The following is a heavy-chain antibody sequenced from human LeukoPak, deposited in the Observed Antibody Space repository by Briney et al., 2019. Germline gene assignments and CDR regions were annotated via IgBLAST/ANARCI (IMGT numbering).Heavy chain of an antibody. CDR3: ARVGSLAAAGTIDY. D-gene: IGHD6-13*01. J-gene: IGHJ4*02. Sequence: GGSLRLSCAASGFTFSAYYMSWFRQAPGKGLEWISYIGTSDSTLYYADSVKGRFTISRDNAKNSLFLQMNSLRAEDTAVYYCARVGSLAAAGTIDYWGQGTLVTVSS. CDR2: IGTSDSTL. CDR1: GFTFSAYY. V-gene: IGHV3-11*01.